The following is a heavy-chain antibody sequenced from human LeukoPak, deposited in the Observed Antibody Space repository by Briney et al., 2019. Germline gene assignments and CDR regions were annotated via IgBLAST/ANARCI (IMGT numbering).Heavy chain of an antibody. Sequence: PSETLSLTCAVYGGSFSCYYWSWIRQPPGKGLEWIGEINHSGSTNHNPSLKSRVTISVDTSKNQFSLKLSSVTAADTAVYYCARSRSPPDVVVGAATDSYFDYWGQGTLVTVSS. CDR2: INHSGST. V-gene: IGHV4-34*01. J-gene: IGHJ4*02. CDR1: GGSFSCYY. CDR3: ARSRSPPDVVVGAATDSYFDY. D-gene: IGHD2-15*01.